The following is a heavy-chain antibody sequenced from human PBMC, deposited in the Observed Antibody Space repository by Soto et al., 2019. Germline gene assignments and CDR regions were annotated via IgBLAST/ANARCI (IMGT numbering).Heavy chain of an antibody. CDR2: IDLSGTTT. D-gene: IGHD1-20*01. CDR3: AKDRIPDGIYPHDS. Sequence: PGGSLRLSCAASGFSFSDYSMSWVRQAPGKGLEWVSFIDLSGTTTYYSDSVKGRFTISKDRPRKTVFLQMNSLRVEDTAIYYFAKDRIPDGIYPHDSWGQGALVTVSS. J-gene: IGHJ4*02. V-gene: IGHV3-23*03. CDR1: GFSFSDYS.